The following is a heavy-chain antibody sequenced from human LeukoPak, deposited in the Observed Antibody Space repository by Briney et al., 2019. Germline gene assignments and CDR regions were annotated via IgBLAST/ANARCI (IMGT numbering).Heavy chain of an antibody. CDR1: GGTFSSYA. Sequence: GASVKVSCKASGGTFSSYAISWVRQAPGQGLEWMGWINPNSGGTNYAQKFQGRVTMTRDTSISTAYMELSRLRSDDTAVYYCAREGWPGIAVAGTCYFDYWGQGTLVTVSS. CDR2: INPNSGGT. CDR3: AREGWPGIAVAGTCYFDY. D-gene: IGHD6-19*01. V-gene: IGHV1-2*02. J-gene: IGHJ4*02.